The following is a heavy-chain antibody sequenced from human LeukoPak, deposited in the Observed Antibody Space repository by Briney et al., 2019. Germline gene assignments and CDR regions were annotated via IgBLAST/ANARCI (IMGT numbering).Heavy chain of an antibody. CDR3: ARAQGAQWLVRAFFFDY. CDR1: GLPLGGFA. V-gene: IGHV3-30-3*01. J-gene: IGHJ4*02. Sequence: GGPRNSSGEALGLPLGGFALHGFGQVQGKGWGGVAVFSYDGSNKYYADSVKGRFTISRDNSKNTLYLQMNSLRAEDTAVYYCARAQGAQWLVRAFFFDYWGQGTLVTVSS. CDR2: FSYDGSNK. D-gene: IGHD6-19*01.